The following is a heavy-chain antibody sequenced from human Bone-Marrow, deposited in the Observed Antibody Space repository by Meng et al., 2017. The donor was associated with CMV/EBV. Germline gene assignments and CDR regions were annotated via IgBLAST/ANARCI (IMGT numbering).Heavy chain of an antibody. V-gene: IGHV1-2*02. CDR3: ARSLGSSPEDY. D-gene: IGHD6-6*01. CDR2: IHPHRGDT. CDR1: GYTFTAHY. J-gene: IGHJ4*02. Sequence: ASVKVSCKASGYTFTAHYFHWVRQAPGQGLEWMGWIHPHRGDTNYAQQFQGRVTLARDTSINTGYMELSSLRSEDTAVYYCARSLGSSPEDYWAQGTLVTVPS.